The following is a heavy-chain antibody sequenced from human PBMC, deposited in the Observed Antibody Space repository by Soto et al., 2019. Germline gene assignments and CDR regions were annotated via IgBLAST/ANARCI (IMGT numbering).Heavy chain of an antibody. V-gene: IGHV1-18*01. Sequence: ASVKVSCKASGDTFNSYAVNWVRQAPGQGLEWMGWISANNGNTNYAQKLQGRVTMTTDTSTSTAYMELRSLRSDDTAVYYCAREALLRLYYYYGMDVWGQGTTVTVSS. D-gene: IGHD1-26*01. CDR3: AREALLRLYYYYGMDV. CDR2: ISANNGNT. J-gene: IGHJ6*02. CDR1: GDTFNSYA.